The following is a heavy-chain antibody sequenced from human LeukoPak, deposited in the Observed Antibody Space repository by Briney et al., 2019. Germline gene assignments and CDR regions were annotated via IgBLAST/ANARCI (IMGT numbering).Heavy chain of an antibody. D-gene: IGHD6-13*01. CDR1: GFTFSSYS. CDR3: ARGRIAAAGTVDY. J-gene: IGHJ4*02. V-gene: IGHV3-21*01. Sequence: GGSLRLSCAASGFTFSSYSMNWVRQAPGKGLEWVSSISSSGGYIYYADSVKGRFTISRDNAKNSLYLQMNSLRAEDTAVYYCARGRIAAAGTVDYWGQGTLVTVSS. CDR2: ISSSGGYI.